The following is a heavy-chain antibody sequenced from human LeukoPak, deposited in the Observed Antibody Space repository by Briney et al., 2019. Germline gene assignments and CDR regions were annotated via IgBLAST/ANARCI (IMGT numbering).Heavy chain of an antibody. CDR3: AREPGFDSSGYLNWFDP. V-gene: IGHV4-59*01. D-gene: IGHD3-22*01. J-gene: IGHJ5*02. CDR1: GGSISSYY. Sequence: PSETLSLTCTVSGGSISSYYWSWVRQPPGKGLEWISCITYSGSTKYNPSPKSRVTISVDTSKNQLSLKLSSMTAAETAVYYCAREPGFDSSGYLNWFDPWGQGTLVTVSS. CDR2: ITYSGST.